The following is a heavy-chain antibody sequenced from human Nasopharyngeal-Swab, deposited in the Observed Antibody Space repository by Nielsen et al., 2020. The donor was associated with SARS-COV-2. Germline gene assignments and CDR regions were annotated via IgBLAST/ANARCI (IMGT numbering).Heavy chain of an antibody. V-gene: IGHV4-34*01. CDR1: GGSFSGYY. CDR3: ARGPVVAYCGGDCYSEVILPGFDY. D-gene: IGHD2-21*02. J-gene: IGHJ4*02. CDR2: IIHSGST. Sequence: SETLSLTCAVYGGSFSGYYWSWIRQPPGTGLEWVGEIIHSGSTNYNPSLKSRVTISVDTSKNQFSLKLSSVTAADTALYYCARGPVVAYCGGDCYSEVILPGFDYWGQGTLVTVSS.